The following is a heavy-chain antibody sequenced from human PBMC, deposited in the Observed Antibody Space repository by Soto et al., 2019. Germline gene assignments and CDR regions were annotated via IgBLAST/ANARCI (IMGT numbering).Heavy chain of an antibody. CDR3: ARYYDDKFDP. J-gene: IGHJ5*02. V-gene: IGHV1-3*01. CDR2: INAGNGNT. Sequence: ASVKVSCKASGYTFTSCTIHWVRQAPGQRLEWMGWINAGNGNTKYSQKFQGRVTITRDTSASTAYMELSSLKSEDTALYYCARYYDDKFDPWGQGTLVTVSS. D-gene: IGHD3-16*01. CDR1: GYTFTSCT.